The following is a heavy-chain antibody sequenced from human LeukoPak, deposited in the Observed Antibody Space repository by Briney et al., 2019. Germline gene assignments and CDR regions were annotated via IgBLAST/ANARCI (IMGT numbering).Heavy chain of an antibody. V-gene: IGHV4-34*01. CDR1: GGSFSGYY. J-gene: IGHJ4*02. CDR3: ALAPQGGYYRDY. Sequence: SETLSLTCAVYGGSFSGYYWSWIRQPPGKGLEWIGEINHSGSTNYNPSLKSRVTISVDTSKNQFSLKLSSVTAADTAVYYCALAPQGGYYRDYWGQGTLVTVSS. D-gene: IGHD3-22*01. CDR2: INHSGST.